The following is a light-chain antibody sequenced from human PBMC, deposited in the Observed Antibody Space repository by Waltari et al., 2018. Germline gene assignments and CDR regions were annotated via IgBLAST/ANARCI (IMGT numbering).Light chain of an antibody. CDR3: QQSYSTPPG. CDR1: QSISSY. V-gene: IGKV1-39*01. CDR2: AAS. Sequence: DIQMTQSPSSLSASVGDRVTITCRASQSISSYLNWYQQKPGKAPKLLIYAASSLQSGFPSRFSGSGSGTDFTLTISSLQPEDFATYYCQQSYSTPPGFGGGTKVEIK. J-gene: IGKJ4*01.